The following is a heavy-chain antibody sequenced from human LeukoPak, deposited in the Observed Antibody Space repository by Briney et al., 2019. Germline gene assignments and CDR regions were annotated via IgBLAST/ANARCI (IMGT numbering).Heavy chain of an antibody. V-gene: IGHV3-9*01. J-gene: IGHJ4*02. CDR2: ISWNSGSI. CDR3: AKGGWGYSSGWYVRD. D-gene: IGHD6-19*01. CDR1: GFTFDDYA. Sequence: PGGSLRLSCAASGFTFDDYAMHWVRQAPGKGLEWVSGISWNSGSIGYADSVKGRFTISRDNAKNSLYLQMNSLRAEDTALYYCAKGGWGYSSGWYVRDWGQGALVTVSS.